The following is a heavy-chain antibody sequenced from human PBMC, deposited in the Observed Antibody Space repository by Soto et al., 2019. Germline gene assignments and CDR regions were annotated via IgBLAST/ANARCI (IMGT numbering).Heavy chain of an antibody. D-gene: IGHD3-3*01. CDR2: INHSGST. J-gene: IGHJ6*03. Sequence: QVQLQQWGAGLLKPSETLSLTCAVYGGSFSGYYWSWIRQPPGKGLEWIGEINHSGSTNYNPSLKSRVTISVDTSKNQFSLKLSPVTAADTGLYYCARGVHYYDFRTGDRYFYYMDVWGKGTTVTVSS. CDR1: GGSFSGYY. CDR3: ARGVHYYDFRTGDRYFYYMDV. V-gene: IGHV4-34*01.